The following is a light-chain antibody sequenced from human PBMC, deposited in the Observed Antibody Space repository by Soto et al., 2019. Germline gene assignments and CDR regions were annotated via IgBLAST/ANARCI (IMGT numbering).Light chain of an antibody. CDR3: QQYGGSPLYT. Sequence: EVVLTQSPDTLSLSPGERATLSCRPSQSVSSNYLAWYQQRPGQAPRLLISGASSRASGIPDRFIGSGSGTDFTLTITRLEPEGFAVYYCQQYGGSPLYTFGQGTKVDIK. J-gene: IGKJ2*01. V-gene: IGKV3-20*01. CDR1: QSVSSNY. CDR2: GAS.